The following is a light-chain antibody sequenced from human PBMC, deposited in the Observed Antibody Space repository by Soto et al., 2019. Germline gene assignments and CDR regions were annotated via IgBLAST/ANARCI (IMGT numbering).Light chain of an antibody. V-gene: IGKV1-5*03. CDR3: QQYSFYWT. J-gene: IGKJ1*01. Sequence: DIQMTQSPSTLSASVGDRVTITCRASQSINIWLAWYQQKPGKAPKLLINKASSLESGVPSWFSGSGSGTEFTPTISSRQPDDFATYYGQQYSFYWTFGQGTKVEIK. CDR1: QSINIW. CDR2: KAS.